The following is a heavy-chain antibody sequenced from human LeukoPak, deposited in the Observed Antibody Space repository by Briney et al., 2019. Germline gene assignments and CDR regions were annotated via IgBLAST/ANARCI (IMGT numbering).Heavy chain of an antibody. CDR3: ARAGYSYGPEYYYYYYGMDV. CDR2: ISSSSSYI. V-gene: IGHV3-21*04. D-gene: IGHD5-18*01. CDR1: GFTFSSYS. Sequence: SGGSLRLSCAASGFTFSSYSMNWVRQAPGKGLEWVSSISSSSSYIYYADSVKGRFTISRDNSKNTLYLQMNSLRAEDTAVYYCARAGYSYGPEYYYYYYGMDVWGQGTTVTVSS. J-gene: IGHJ6*02.